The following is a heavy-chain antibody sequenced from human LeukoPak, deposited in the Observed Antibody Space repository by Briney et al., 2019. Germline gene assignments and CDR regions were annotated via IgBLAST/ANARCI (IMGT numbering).Heavy chain of an antibody. CDR2: IYYSGST. CDR3: GNHPGGGGWDYFDY. D-gene: IGHD1-14*01. V-gene: IGHV4-39*01. Sequence: SETLSLTCTVSGGSISSSSYYWGWIRQPPGKGLEWIGSIYYSGSTYYNPSLKSRVTISVDTSKNQLSLKLSSVTAAGTAVYYCGNHPGGGGWDYFDYWGQGTLVTVSS. J-gene: IGHJ4*02. CDR1: GGSISSSSYY.